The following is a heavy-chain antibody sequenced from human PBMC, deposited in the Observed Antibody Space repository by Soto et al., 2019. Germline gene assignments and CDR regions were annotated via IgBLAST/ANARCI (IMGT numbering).Heavy chain of an antibody. CDR3: AGKEGIPFEWFGELLIDY. CDR1: GGSISSSSYY. J-gene: IGHJ4*02. V-gene: IGHV4-39*01. D-gene: IGHD3-10*01. Sequence: SETLSLTCTVSGGSISSSSYYWGWIRQPPGKGLEWIGSIYYSGSTYYNTSLKSRVTMTLDTSKNQFSLKLISVTAPDTAGYYCAGKEGIPFEWFGELLIDYWGQGTLVTVSS. CDR2: IYYSGST.